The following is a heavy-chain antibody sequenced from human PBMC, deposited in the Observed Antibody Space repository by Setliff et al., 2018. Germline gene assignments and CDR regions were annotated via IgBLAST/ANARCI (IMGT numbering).Heavy chain of an antibody. CDR1: GYTFTSYG. CDR3: ARDPREGDYGDSYAAYYYYGMDV. J-gene: IGHJ6*02. CDR2: ISAYNGNT. D-gene: IGHD4-17*01. V-gene: IGHV1-18*01. Sequence: ASVKVSCKASGYTFTSYGFSWVRQAPGQGLEWMGWISAYNGNTNYAQKLQGRVTMTTDTSTSTAYMELRSLRSDDTAVYYCARDPREGDYGDSYAAYYYYGMDVWGQGTTVTVSS.